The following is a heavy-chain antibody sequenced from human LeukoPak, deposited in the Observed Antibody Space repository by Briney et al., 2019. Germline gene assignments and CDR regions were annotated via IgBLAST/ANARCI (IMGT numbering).Heavy chain of an antibody. V-gene: IGHV1-2*02. CDR1: GYTFTGYY. CDR3: ARVYSSSTMGVDYYYMDV. CDR2: INPNSGGT. J-gene: IGHJ6*03. D-gene: IGHD6-6*01. Sequence: ASVKVSCTASGYTFTGYYMHWVRQAPGQGLEWMGWINPNSGGTNYAQKFQGRVTMTRDTSISTAYMELSRLRSDDTAVYYCARVYSSSTMGVDYYYMDVWGKGTTVTVSS.